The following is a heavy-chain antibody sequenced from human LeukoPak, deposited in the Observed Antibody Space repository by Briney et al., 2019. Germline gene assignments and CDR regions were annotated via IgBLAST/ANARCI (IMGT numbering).Heavy chain of an antibody. D-gene: IGHD3-9*01. Sequence: SETLSLTCTVSGYSISSGYYWGWIRQPPGKGLEWIGSIYHSGSTYYNPSLKSRVTISVDTSKNQFSLKLSSVTAADTAVYYCARGGGLRYFDWLLDYWGQGTLVTVSS. CDR3: ARGGGLRYFDWLLDY. V-gene: IGHV4-38-2*02. CDR1: GYSISSGYY. J-gene: IGHJ4*02. CDR2: IYHSGST.